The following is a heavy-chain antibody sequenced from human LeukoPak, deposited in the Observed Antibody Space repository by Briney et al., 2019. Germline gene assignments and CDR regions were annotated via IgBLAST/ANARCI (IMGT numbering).Heavy chain of an antibody. D-gene: IGHD3-9*01. CDR1: GFTFSSYA. V-gene: IGHV3-23*01. CDR2: ISGSGGST. Sequence: GGSLRLYCAASGFTFSSYAMSWVRQAPGKGLEWVSAISGSGGSTCYADSVKGRFTISRDNSKNTLYLQMNSLRAEDTAVYYCAKDHRFRADILTACFDYWGQGTLVTVSS. CDR3: AKDHRFRADILTACFDY. J-gene: IGHJ4*02.